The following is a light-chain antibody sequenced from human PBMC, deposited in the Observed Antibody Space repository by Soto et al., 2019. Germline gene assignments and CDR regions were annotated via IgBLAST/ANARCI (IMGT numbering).Light chain of an antibody. CDR1: QSVSSN. CDR3: QQYNNWPQP. V-gene: IGKV3-15*01. J-gene: IGKJ1*01. Sequence: EIVMTQSPATLSVSPGERATLSCRASQSVSSNLAWYQQKPGQAPRLLIYGASTRATGIPARFSGSGSGTEVTLTISNLQSEEFAVYYCQQYNNWPQPFGQGTKVDIK. CDR2: GAS.